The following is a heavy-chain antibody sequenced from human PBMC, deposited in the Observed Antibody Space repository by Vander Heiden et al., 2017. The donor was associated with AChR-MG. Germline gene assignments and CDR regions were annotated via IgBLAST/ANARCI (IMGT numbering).Heavy chain of an antibody. D-gene: IGHD7-27*01. CDR1: GGSISGGGYY. V-gene: IGHV4-31*03. CDR2: IYYSGST. CDR3: ARSQLGNDQGWFDP. Sequence: QVQLQESGPGLVKPSQTLSLTCTVSGGSISGGGYYWSWIRQHPGKGLEWIGYIYYSGSTYYNPSLKSRVTISVDTSKNQFSLKLSSVTAADTAVYYCARSQLGNDQGWFDPWGQGTLVTVSS. J-gene: IGHJ5*02.